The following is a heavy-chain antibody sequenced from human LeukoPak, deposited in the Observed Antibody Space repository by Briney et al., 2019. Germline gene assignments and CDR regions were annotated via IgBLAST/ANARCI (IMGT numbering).Heavy chain of an antibody. CDR3: ARVGAKETNAFDI. CDR2: ISAYNGNT. Sequence: ASVKVSCKASGYTFTSYGISWVRQAPGQGLEWMGWISAYNGNTHYAQKLQGRVTMTTDTSTSTVYMELRSLRSDDTAVYYCARVGAKETNAFDIWGQGTMVTVSS. V-gene: IGHV1-18*01. CDR1: GYTFTSYG. D-gene: IGHD1-26*01. J-gene: IGHJ3*02.